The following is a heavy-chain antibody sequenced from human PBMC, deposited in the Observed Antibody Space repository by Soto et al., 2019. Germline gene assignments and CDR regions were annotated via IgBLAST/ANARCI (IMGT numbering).Heavy chain of an antibody. CDR2: INSDGSST. CDR1: GFTFSSYW. V-gene: IGHV3-74*01. J-gene: IGHJ6*02. CDR3: ARDALHFNYYYYGMDV. D-gene: IGHD4-4*01. Sequence: EGSLRLSCAASGFTFSSYWMHWVRQAPGKGLVWVSRINSDGSSTSYADSVKGRFTISRDNAKNTLYLQMNSLRAEDTAVYYCARDALHFNYYYYGMDVWGQGTTVTVSS.